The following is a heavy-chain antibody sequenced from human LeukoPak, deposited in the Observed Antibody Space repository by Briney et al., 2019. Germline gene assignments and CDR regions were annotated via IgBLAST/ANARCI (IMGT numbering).Heavy chain of an antibody. Sequence: GGSLRLFCASSVCTFSSQGMHRFRQAPGKGLEWVAVTSYDGSTKYYADSAKGRFNISRDNSKNTLYLQMNSLRVDDTAVYYCAKDATLFGDQYFDYWGQGTLVIVSS. CDR3: AKDATLFGDQYFDY. CDR1: VCTFSSQG. D-gene: IGHD3-10*01. J-gene: IGHJ4*02. V-gene: IGHV3-30*18. CDR2: TSYDGSTK.